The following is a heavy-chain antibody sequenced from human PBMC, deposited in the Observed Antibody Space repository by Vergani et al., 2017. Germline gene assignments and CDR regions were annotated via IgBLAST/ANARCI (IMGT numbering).Heavy chain of an antibody. CDR2: ISWNSNSI. CDR3: AKDLGTSSGGGWFDH. CDR1: GFTSAGYA. Sequence: EVQLEESGGGLVLPGRSPRLSCVASGFTSAGYAMHWVRQAPGKGLEWVSGISWNSNSIGYADSVKGRFTISRDNAKNSLYLQMNSLRAEDTALYYCAKDLGTSSGGGWFDHWGQGTLVTVSS. V-gene: IGHV3-9*02. J-gene: IGHJ5*02. D-gene: IGHD6-6*01.